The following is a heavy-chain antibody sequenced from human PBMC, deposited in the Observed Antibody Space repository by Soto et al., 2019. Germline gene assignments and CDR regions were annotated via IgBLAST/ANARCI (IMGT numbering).Heavy chain of an antibody. V-gene: IGHV3-30*18. Sequence: QVQLVESGGGVVQPGRSLRLSCAASGFTFSSYGMHWVRQAPGKGLEWVAVISYDGSNKYYADSVKGRFTISRDNSKNTLYPQMNSLRAEDTAVYYCAKGHGYSYGYSDYWGQGTLVTVSS. CDR3: AKGHGYSYGYSDY. CDR1: GFTFSSYG. CDR2: ISYDGSNK. J-gene: IGHJ4*02. D-gene: IGHD5-18*01.